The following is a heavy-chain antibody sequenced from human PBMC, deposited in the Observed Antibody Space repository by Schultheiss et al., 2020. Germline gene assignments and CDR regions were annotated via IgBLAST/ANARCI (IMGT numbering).Heavy chain of an antibody. CDR1: GFTFSSCA. V-gene: IGHV3-23*01. Sequence: GESLKISCASSGFTFSSCAMSWVRQAPGKGLEWVSGISGSGGSTYYADSLKGRFTISRDNSKNTVYLQMNSLRAEDTAVYYCAKAIGPLQYSDSWGQGTRVTVSS. CDR2: ISGSGGST. D-gene: IGHD5-24*01. J-gene: IGHJ4*02. CDR3: AKAIGPLQYSDS.